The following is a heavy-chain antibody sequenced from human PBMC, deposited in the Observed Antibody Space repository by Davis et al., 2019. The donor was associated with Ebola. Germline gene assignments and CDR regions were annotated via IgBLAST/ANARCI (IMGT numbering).Heavy chain of an antibody. CDR2: ISDSGDST. CDR3: ARDRYYTIDV. D-gene: IGHD3-10*01. V-gene: IGHV3-23*01. J-gene: IGHJ6*02. CDR1: GFTFGSYA. Sequence: GESLKISCAASGFTFGSYAMSWVRQAPVKGLEWVSAISDSGDSTYYADSVKGRFTISRDISKNTLYLQMNSLRAEDTAVYHCARDRYYTIDVWGQGTTVTVSS.